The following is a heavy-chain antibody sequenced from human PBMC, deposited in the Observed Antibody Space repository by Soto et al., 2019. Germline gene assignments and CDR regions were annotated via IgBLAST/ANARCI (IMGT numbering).Heavy chain of an antibody. J-gene: IGHJ5*02. CDR3: VTSSGYH. CDR1: GFSFTNYG. V-gene: IGHV3-33*01. Sequence: QVQLVESGGGVVQPGRSLRLSCAASGFSFTNYGMNWVRQAPHKGLELVATIWADGSNEYYVDSVKGRFSIFRDNAKNTLFLEVHSVRVDDTATYYCVTSSGYHWGQGTRVTVSS. D-gene: IGHD6-25*01. CDR2: IWADGSNE.